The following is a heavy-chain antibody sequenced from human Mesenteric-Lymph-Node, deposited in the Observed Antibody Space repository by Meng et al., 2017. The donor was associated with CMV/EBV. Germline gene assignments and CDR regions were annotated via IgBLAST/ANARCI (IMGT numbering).Heavy chain of an antibody. Sequence: ASVKVSCKASGYPFTGYYMQWVRQAPGQGLEWMGWISPNSGGTNYPQKFQGRVTMTRNTSISTAYMELSSLRSEDTAVYYCARGTGGPYYYGMDVWGQGTTVTVSS. CDR2: ISPNSGGT. J-gene: IGHJ6*02. D-gene: IGHD1-14*01. V-gene: IGHV1-2*02. CDR1: GYPFTGYY. CDR3: ARGTGGPYYYGMDV.